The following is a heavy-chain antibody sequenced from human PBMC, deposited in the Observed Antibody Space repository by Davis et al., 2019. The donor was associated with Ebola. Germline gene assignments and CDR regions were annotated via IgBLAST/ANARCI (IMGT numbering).Heavy chain of an antibody. CDR1: GFTFSSYS. CDR3: ARDRRWRKNYYYGMDV. J-gene: IGHJ6*02. Sequence: PGGSLRLSCAASGFTFSSYSMNWVRQAPGKGLEWVSSISSSSSYIYYADSVKGRFTISRDNAKNSLYLQMNSLRAEDTAVYYCARDRRWRKNYYYGMDVWGQGTTVTVSS. CDR2: ISSSSSYI. D-gene: IGHD1-1*01. V-gene: IGHV3-21*01.